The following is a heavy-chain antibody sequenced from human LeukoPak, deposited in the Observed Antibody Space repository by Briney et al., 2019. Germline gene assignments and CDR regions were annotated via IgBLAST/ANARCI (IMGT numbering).Heavy chain of an antibody. D-gene: IGHD3-16*01. CDR1: GGSIRGYY. CDR3: AWGPEGHNWFDP. Sequence: SETLSLTCTVSGGSIRGYYWSWIRQPPGKRLEWIGYIYSSGSTNYNPSLKSRVTISVDTSKNQIFLNLSSVTAADTAIYYCAWGPEGHNWFDPWGQGTLVTVSS. CDR2: IYSSGST. V-gene: IGHV4-4*09. J-gene: IGHJ5*02.